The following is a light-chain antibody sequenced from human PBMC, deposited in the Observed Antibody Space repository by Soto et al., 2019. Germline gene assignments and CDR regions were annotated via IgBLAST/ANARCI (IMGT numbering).Light chain of an antibody. CDR1: QSVSSN. CDR2: GAY. V-gene: IGKV3-15*01. Sequence: VRTHSPSTLSASVGDRVTITCRASQSVSSNLAWYQQKPGQAPRLLIYGAYTRATGIPARFSGSGSGTEFTLTISSLQSEDFAVYYCQQYNNWPPQITFAQGTRLEIK. CDR3: QQYNNWPPQIT. J-gene: IGKJ5*01.